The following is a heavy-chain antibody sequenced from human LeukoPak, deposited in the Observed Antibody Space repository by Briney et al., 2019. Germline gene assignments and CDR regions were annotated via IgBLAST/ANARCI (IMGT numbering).Heavy chain of an antibody. V-gene: IGHV1-2*02. Sequence: ASVTVSCTASGYTFTGYYMHWVRQAPGQGLEWMGWINPNSGGTNYAQKFQGRVTMTRDTSIIVYMDLSRLRSDDTAVYYCARGAHYHDSSDGYDYWGQGTLVTVSS. CDR1: GYTFTGYY. D-gene: IGHD3-22*01. CDR2: INPNSGGT. CDR3: ARGAHYHDSSDGYDY. J-gene: IGHJ4*02.